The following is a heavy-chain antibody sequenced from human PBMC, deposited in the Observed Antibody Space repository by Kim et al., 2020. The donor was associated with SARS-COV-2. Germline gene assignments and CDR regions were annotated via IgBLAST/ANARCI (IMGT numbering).Heavy chain of an antibody. CDR2: INPRDETT. D-gene: IGHD2-21*02. J-gene: IGHJ5*02. V-gene: IGHV1-46*01. CDR3: ARGDGGRFGP. CDR1: GYTFIKNQ. Sequence: ASVKVSCKTSGYTFIKNQIHWMRQAPGQGPEWMGGINPRDETTRYSDKFQGRVTMASDTSTSTVYMELNSLTYEDTAVHYCARGDGGRFGPWGQGTLVTV.